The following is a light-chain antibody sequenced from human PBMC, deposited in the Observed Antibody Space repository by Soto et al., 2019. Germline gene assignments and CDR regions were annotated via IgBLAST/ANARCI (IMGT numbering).Light chain of an antibody. Sequence: ETVLTQSPGTLSLSPGERATLSCRASQTISSNYLAWYRQTPGQAPRLLIYGASNRATGIADTFSGSGSGTDFTVIISRLEPEDFALYYCQQYGSSPWTFDQGTKVEIK. V-gene: IGKV3-20*01. CDR3: QQYGSSPWT. J-gene: IGKJ1*01. CDR1: QTISSNY. CDR2: GAS.